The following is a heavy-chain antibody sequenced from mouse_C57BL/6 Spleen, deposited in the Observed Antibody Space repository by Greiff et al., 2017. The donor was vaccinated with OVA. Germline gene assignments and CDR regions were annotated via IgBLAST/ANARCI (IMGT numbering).Heavy chain of an antibody. Sequence: QVQLQQPGAELVQPGASVKMSCKASGYTFTSSWITWVKQRPGQGLEWIGDIYPGSGSPTSNEKFTTKAPLTLDTSSSTAYMQLSRLTSEDAAVYYCAREFITTVVDYWGQDTTLTVSS. CDR3: AREFITTVVDY. D-gene: IGHD1-1*01. V-gene: IGHV1-55*01. J-gene: IGHJ2*01. CDR2: IYPGSGSP. CDR1: GYTFTSSW.